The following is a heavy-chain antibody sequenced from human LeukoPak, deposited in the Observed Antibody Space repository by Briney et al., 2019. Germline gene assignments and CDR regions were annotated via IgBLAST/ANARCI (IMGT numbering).Heavy chain of an antibody. J-gene: IGHJ4*02. CDR1: GYSISSGYY. Sequence: PSETLSLTCTVSGYSISSGYYWGWIRQPPGKGLEWIGSIYHSGSTYYNPSLKSRVTVSVDTSKNQFSLKLSSVTAADTAVFYCARSSWSLFDYWGQGTLVTVSS. D-gene: IGHD1-26*01. V-gene: IGHV4-38-2*02. CDR3: ARSSWSLFDY. CDR2: IYHSGST.